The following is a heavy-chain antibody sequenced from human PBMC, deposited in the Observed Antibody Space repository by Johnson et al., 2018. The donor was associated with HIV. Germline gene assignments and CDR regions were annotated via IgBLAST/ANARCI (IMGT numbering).Heavy chain of an antibody. Sequence: QMQLVESGGGVVQPGRSLRLSCAASGFTFSSYGMHWVRQAPGKGLEWVAVIWYDGSNKYYADSVKGRFTISRDNSKNTLYLQRNSLRAEDTAVYYCAKDLETGDDYVWGSYQLGAFDIWGQGTMVTVSS. D-gene: IGHD3-16*02. CDR2: IWYDGSNK. V-gene: IGHV3-33*06. J-gene: IGHJ3*02. CDR1: GFTFSSYG. CDR3: AKDLETGDDYVWGSYQLGAFDI.